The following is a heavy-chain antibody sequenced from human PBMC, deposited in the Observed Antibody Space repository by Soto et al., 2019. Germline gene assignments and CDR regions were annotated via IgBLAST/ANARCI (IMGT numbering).Heavy chain of an antibody. V-gene: IGHV1-69*06. Sequence: GASVKVSCKASGGTFSSYAISWVRQAPGQGLEWMGGIIPIFCTANYAQKFQGRVTITADKSTSTAYMELSSLRSEDTAVYYCVKDVGYSGTYWGQGTLVTVSS. D-gene: IGHD1-26*01. CDR2: IIPIFCTA. CDR1: GGTFSSYA. J-gene: IGHJ4*01. CDR3: VKDVGYSGTY.